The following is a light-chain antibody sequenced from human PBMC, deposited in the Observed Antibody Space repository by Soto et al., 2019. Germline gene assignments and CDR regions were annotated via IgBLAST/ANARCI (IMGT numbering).Light chain of an antibody. CDR2: DAS. CDR3: QQRSNWPPRWT. J-gene: IGKJ1*01. Sequence: EIVLTQSPATLSLSPGERATLSCRASQSVSSYLAWYQQKPGQAPRLLIFDASNRATGIPARFSGSGYGTDFPLTISSLEPEDFAVYYCQQRSNWPPRWTFGQGTKVEIK. V-gene: IGKV3-11*01. CDR1: QSVSSY.